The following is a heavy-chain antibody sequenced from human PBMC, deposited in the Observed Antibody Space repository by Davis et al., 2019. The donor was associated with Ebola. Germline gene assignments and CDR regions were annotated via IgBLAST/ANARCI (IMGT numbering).Heavy chain of an antibody. CDR3: ARDLGLPGDY. J-gene: IGHJ4*02. V-gene: IGHV1-18*01. D-gene: IGHD7-27*01. CDR1: LYTFISYG. CDR2: ISAYNGNT. Sequence: SVKVSCKASLYTFISYGISWLRQAPGQGLEWMGWISAYNGNTNYTQKLQGRVTMTTDKATSTAYMELSSMRYEDTAVYYCARDLGLPGDYWGQGTLVTVSS.